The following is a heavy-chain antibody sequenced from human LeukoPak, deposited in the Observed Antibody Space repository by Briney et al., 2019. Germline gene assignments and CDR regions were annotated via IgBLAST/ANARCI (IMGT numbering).Heavy chain of an antibody. CDR2: IKKEGGET. CDR3: ARDFWGAYRVDYFDY. V-gene: IGHV3-7*01. CDR1: GFTFSNYW. Sequence: PGGSLRLSCAASGFTFSNYWMSWVRRAPGKGLEWGANIKKEGGETHYVDSVRGRFTISRDTAKKSLYLQMNRLRDPDTAVYYCARDFWGAYRVDYFDYWGERTLVAV. J-gene: IGHJ4*02. D-gene: IGHD3-3*01.